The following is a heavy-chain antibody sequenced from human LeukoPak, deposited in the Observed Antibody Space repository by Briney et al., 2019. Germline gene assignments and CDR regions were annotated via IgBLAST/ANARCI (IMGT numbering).Heavy chain of an antibody. J-gene: IGHJ6*03. Sequence: ASVKVSCKASGYTFTGYYMHWVRQAPGQGLECMGWINTNTGNATYAQGFTGRFVFSLDTSVSTAYLQISSLKAEDTAVYFCARNRISHHMDVWGRGTTVTVSS. V-gene: IGHV7-4-1*02. D-gene: IGHD2-15*01. CDR1: GYTFTGYY. CDR3: ARNRISHHMDV. CDR2: INTNTGNA.